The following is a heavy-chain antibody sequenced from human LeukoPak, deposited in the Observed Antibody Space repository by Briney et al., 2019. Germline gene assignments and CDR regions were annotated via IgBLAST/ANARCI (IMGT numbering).Heavy chain of an antibody. D-gene: IGHD1-14*01. Sequence: GGSLRLSCSASGFTLSSYVMSWVRQAPGKGLEWVSTLSNSGGSTYYADSVKGRFTISRDNSKNALYLQMNSLRDEDTAIYYCANRRNYASDYWGQGTLVTVSS. CDR1: GFTLSSYV. CDR2: LSNSGGST. CDR3: ANRRNYASDY. V-gene: IGHV3-23*01. J-gene: IGHJ4*02.